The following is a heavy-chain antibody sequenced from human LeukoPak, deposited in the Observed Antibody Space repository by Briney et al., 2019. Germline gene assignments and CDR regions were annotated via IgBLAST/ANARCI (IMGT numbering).Heavy chain of an antibody. J-gene: IGHJ6*03. D-gene: IGHD3-3*01. CDR3: ARAAVFGVVQYYYYYMDV. Sequence: SVNVSCKASGGTFSSYAISWVRQAPGQGLEWMGGIIPIFGTANYAQKFQGRVTITADESTSTAYMELSSLRSEDTAVYYCARAAVFGVVQYYYYYMDVWGKGTTVTVSS. CDR2: IIPIFGTA. V-gene: IGHV1-69*13. CDR1: GGTFSSYA.